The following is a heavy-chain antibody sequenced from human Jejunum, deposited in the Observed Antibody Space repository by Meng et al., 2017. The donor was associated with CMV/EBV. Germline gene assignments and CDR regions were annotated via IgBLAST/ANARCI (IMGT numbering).Heavy chain of an antibody. Sequence: AASEFSFSTYWVAWVRQAPGKGLGWVANINQDGSEEYYLDSVRGRFTISRDNAKNSLYLQMNSLRAEDTAVYYCARVYINWYFDLWGRGTLVTVSS. CDR2: INQDGSEE. J-gene: IGHJ2*01. D-gene: IGHD5/OR15-5a*01. CDR1: EFSFSTYW. CDR3: ARVYINWYFDL. V-gene: IGHV3-7*02.